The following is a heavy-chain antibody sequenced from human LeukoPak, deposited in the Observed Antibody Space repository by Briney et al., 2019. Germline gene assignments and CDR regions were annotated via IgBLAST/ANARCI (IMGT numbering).Heavy chain of an antibody. D-gene: IGHD3-22*01. CDR1: GYTFSSCA. Sequence: ASVKVSCKASGYTFSSCAINWVRQAPGRGLEYMGWIDTNTGSPTFAQGFTGRYVFSLDTFVSTAYLQISSLKAEDTAVYYCAIHLSDSSGYFSYWGQGALVTVSS. V-gene: IGHV7-4-1*02. CDR2: IDTNTGSP. J-gene: IGHJ4*02. CDR3: AIHLSDSSGYFSY.